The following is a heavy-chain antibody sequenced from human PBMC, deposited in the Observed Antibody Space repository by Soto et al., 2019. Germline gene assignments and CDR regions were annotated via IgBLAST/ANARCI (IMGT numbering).Heavy chain of an antibody. D-gene: IGHD7-27*01. CDR1: GGSISSSSYY. CDR3: ARDALGAYWYFDL. CDR2: IYYSGST. Sequence: QLSETLSLTCTVSGGSISSSSYYWGWIRQPPGKGLEWIGSIYYSGSTYYNPSLKSRVTISVDTSKNQFSLKLSSVTAADTAVYYCARDALGAYWYFDLWGRGTLVTVSS. J-gene: IGHJ2*01. V-gene: IGHV4-39*01.